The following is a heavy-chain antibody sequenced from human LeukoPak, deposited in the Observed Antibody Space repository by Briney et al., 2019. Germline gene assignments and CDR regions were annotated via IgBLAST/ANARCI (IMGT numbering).Heavy chain of an antibody. D-gene: IGHD5-24*01. CDR1: GGSISSYY. V-gene: IGHV4-59*01. J-gene: IGHJ4*02. Sequence: SETLSLTCTVSGGSISSYYWSWIRQPPGKGLEWIGYIYYSGSTNYNPSLKSRVTISVDTSKNQFSLKLSSVTAADTAVYYCARERWLPPDGSDYWGQGTLVTVSS. CDR2: IYYSGST. CDR3: ARERWLPPDGSDY.